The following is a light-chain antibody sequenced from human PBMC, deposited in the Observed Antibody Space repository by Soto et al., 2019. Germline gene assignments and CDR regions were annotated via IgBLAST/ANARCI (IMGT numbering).Light chain of an antibody. J-gene: IGLJ2*01. CDR3: SSYAGSNNLV. CDR2: EVS. Sequence: HSALTQPPSASGAPGQSVTISCTGTSSDDGGYNYVSWYQQHPGKAPKLMIYEVSKRPSGVPDRFSGSKSGNTASLTVSGLQAEDEADYYCSSYAGSNNLVFGGGTKLTVL. V-gene: IGLV2-8*01. CDR1: SSDDGGYNY.